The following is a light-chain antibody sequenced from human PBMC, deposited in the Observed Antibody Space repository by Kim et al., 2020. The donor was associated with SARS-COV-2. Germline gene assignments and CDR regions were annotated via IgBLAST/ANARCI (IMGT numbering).Light chain of an antibody. CDR3: SSYSSSSTL. CDR2: DVS. CDR1: SSDVGGYNY. Sequence: QSVLTQPASVSGSPGQSITISCTGTSSDVGGYNYVSWYQQHPGKAPKLMIYDVSNRPSGISYRFSGSKSGNTASLTISGLQAEDEAYYYCSSYSSSSTLFGGGTQLTVL. V-gene: IGLV2-14*03. J-gene: IGLJ3*02.